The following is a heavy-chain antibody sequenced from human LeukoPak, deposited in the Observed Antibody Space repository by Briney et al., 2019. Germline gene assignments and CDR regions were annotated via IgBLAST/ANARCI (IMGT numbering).Heavy chain of an antibody. CDR3: ARGWNYFDY. V-gene: IGHV3-48*03. Sequence: GGSLRLSCAASGFTFSSYEINWVRQAPGKGLEWVSYISIGGGTIYYADSVKGRFTISRDNAKNSLFLQMNSLRAEDTAVYYCARGWNYFDYWGQGTLVTVSS. CDR1: GFTFSSYE. D-gene: IGHD1-1*01. J-gene: IGHJ4*02. CDR2: ISIGGGTI.